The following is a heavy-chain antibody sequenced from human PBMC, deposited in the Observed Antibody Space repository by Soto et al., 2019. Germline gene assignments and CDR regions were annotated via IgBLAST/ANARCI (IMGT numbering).Heavy chain of an antibody. CDR3: ARGWVVVAATPEGYFQH. Sequence: GASVKVSCKASGYTFTSYAMHWVRQAPGQRLEWMGWINAGNGNTKYSQKFQGRVTITRDTSTSTVYMELSSLRSEDTAVYYCARGWVVVAATPEGYFQHWGQGTLVTVSS. V-gene: IGHV1-3*01. CDR2: INAGNGNT. D-gene: IGHD2-15*01. CDR1: GYTFTSYA. J-gene: IGHJ1*01.